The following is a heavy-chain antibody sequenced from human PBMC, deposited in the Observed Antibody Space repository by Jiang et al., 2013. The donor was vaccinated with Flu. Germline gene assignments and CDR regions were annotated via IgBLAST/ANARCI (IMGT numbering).Heavy chain of an antibody. CDR1: GFIFSNYA. J-gene: IGHJ4*02. CDR2: IGGNGGST. Sequence: GLVQPGGSLRLSCAASGFIFSNYAMSWVRQASGKGLEWVSAIGGNGGSTHYADSVKGRFTISRDNSKNTLFLEMNSLRIEDTAVYYCAKSHGDYGGNYFDYWGQGTLVTVSS. CDR3: AKSHGDYGGNYFDY. V-gene: IGHV3-23*01. D-gene: IGHD4-23*01.